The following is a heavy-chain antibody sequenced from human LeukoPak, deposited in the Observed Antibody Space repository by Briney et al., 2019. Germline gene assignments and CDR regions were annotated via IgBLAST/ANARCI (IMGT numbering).Heavy chain of an antibody. V-gene: IGHV4-34*01. J-gene: IGHJ5*02. CDR2: IYHSGST. D-gene: IGHD3-22*01. Sequence: SETLSLTCAVYGGSFSGYYWSWIRQPPGKGLEWIGSIYHSGSTYYNPSLKSRVTISVDTSKNQFSLKLSSVTAADTAVYYCARDYYYDSSGYYYEGNWFDPWGQGTLVTVSS. CDR3: ARDYYYDSSGYYYEGNWFDP. CDR1: GGSFSGYY.